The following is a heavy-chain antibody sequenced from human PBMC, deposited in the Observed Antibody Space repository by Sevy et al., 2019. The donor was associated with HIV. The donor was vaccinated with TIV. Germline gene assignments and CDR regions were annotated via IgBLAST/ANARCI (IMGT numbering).Heavy chain of an antibody. J-gene: IGHJ4*02. V-gene: IGHV3-33*08. CDR2: IWYDGSSQ. Sequence: GGSLRLSCAASGLIFSTYGMHWVRQAPGKGLEWVALIWYDGSSQYYADSVRGRFTISRDNSKNTLDLQMNSLRAEDTAVYYCVSGASIAAAGNFAYWGQGTLVTVSS. D-gene: IGHD6-13*01. CDR3: VSGASIAAAGNFAY. CDR1: GLIFSTYG.